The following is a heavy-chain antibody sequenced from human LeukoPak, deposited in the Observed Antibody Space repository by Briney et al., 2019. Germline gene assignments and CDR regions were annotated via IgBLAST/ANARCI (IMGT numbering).Heavy chain of an antibody. D-gene: IGHD2-15*01. CDR3: ARDDRYCSGGSCFARSHNFDY. CDR2: ISYDGSNK. Sequence: GRSLRLSCAASGFTFSSYAMHWVRQAPGKGLEWAAVISYDGSNKYYADSVKGRFTISRDNSKNTLYLQMNSLRAEDTAVYYCARDDRYCSGGSCFARSHNFDYWGQGTLVTVSS. J-gene: IGHJ4*02. CDR1: GFTFSSYA. V-gene: IGHV3-30*04.